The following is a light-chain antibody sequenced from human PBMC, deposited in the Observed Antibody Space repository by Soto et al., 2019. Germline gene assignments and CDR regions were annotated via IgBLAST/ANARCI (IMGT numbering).Light chain of an antibody. Sequence: QSALTQPRSVSGSPGQSVTISCTGTSSDVGGYNYVSWYQQHPGNAPKLMIYDVSQWRSGVPDRFSGSKSGNTASLTISGLQTEDEADYYCCSYAGSSHVIFGGGTKVTVL. J-gene: IGLJ2*01. CDR1: SSDVGGYNY. V-gene: IGLV2-11*01. CDR2: DVS. CDR3: CSYAGSSHVI.